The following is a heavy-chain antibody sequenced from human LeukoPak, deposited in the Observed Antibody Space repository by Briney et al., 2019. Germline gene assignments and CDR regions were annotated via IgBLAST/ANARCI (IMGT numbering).Heavy chain of an antibody. J-gene: IGHJ4*02. D-gene: IGHD2-21*02. Sequence: GGSLRLSCAASGFTFTTYGMSWVRQAPGKGLEWVSSISGSDDSLYYIDSVKGRFTISRDNAKNTLYLQMNSLRAEDTAVYYCAKARLAYCGGDCSVPDYWGQGTLVTVSS. CDR1: GFTFTTYG. CDR3: AKARLAYCGGDCSVPDY. CDR2: ISGSDDSL. V-gene: IGHV3-23*01.